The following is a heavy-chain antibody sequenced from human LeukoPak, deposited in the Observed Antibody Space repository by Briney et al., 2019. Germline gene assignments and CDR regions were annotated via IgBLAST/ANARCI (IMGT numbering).Heavy chain of an antibody. D-gene: IGHD5-24*01. CDR1: GFTFSCHG. Sequence: GGSLRLSCVACGFTFSCHGMNWVRQAPGKGLEWVSSISSSNSYIYYADSVKGRFTISRDNAKNSLYLQMNSLRAEDTAVYYSAEIYFDYWGQGTLVTVSS. CDR3: AEIYFDY. J-gene: IGHJ4*02. CDR2: ISSSNSYI. V-gene: IGHV3-21*01.